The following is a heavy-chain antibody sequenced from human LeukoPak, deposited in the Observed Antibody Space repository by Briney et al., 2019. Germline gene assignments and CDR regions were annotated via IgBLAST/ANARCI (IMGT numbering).Heavy chain of an antibody. D-gene: IGHD3-16*01. CDR2: IYYSGST. CDR3: ARDDAGELYDYVPYGMDV. J-gene: IGHJ6*02. CDR1: GGSFSGYS. V-gene: IGHV4-34*01. Sequence: SETLSLTCAVYGGSFSGYSWNWIRQPPGKGLEWIGSIYYSGSTSYNPSLKSRITISLDTSKKQFSLKLTSVTAADTAVYYCARDDAGELYDYVPYGMDVWGQGTTVTVSS.